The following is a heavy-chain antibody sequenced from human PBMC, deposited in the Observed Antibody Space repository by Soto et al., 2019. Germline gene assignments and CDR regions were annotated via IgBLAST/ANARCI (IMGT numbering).Heavy chain of an antibody. CDR3: AKVEGDGGYYDSSGYDFDY. CDR1: GFTFSSYA. J-gene: IGHJ4*02. Sequence: PGGSLRLSCAASGFTFSSYAMSWVRQAPGKGLEWVSAISGSGGSTYYADSVKGRFTISRDNSKNTLYLQMNSLRAEDTAVYYCAKVEGDGGYYDSSGYDFDYWGQGTLVTVSS. CDR2: ISGSGGST. D-gene: IGHD3-22*01. V-gene: IGHV3-23*01.